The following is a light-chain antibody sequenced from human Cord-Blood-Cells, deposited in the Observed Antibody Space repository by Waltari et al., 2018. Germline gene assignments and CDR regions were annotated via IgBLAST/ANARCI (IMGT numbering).Light chain of an antibody. CDR3: QQYGSAPWT. CDR2: GAF. Sequence: NVFAQSPGTLSLAPGGRTTLPCRASQSVSSSYLAWYQQKPGQAPRLLIYGAFSRATGIPDRFSGSGSGTDFTLTISRLEPEDFAVYYCQQYGSAPWTFGQGTKVEIK. V-gene: IGKV3-20*01. J-gene: IGKJ1*01. CDR1: QSVSSSY.